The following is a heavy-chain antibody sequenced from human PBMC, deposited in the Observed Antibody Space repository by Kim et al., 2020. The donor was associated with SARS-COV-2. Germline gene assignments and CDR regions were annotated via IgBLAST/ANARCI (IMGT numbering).Heavy chain of an antibody. CDR1: GFTFSSYA. Sequence: GGSLRLSCAASGFTFSSYAMHWVRQAPGKGLEWVAVISYDGSNKYYADSVKGRFTISRDNSKNTLYLQMNSLRAEDTAVYYCARDGGNRPYHLDYWGQGTLVTVSS. J-gene: IGHJ4*02. V-gene: IGHV3-30*04. CDR2: ISYDGSNK. D-gene: IGHD2-15*01. CDR3: ARDGGNRPYHLDY.